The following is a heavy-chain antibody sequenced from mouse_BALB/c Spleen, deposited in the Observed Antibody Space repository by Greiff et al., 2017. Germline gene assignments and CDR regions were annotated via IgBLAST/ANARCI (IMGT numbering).Heavy chain of an antibody. V-gene: IGHV5-17*02. CDR1: GFTFSSFG. CDR3: ARTMITTGGYYYAMDY. J-gene: IGHJ4*01. CDR2: ISSGSSTI. Sequence: EVKLEESWGGLVQPGGSRKLSCAASGFTFSSFGMHWVRQAPEKGLEWVAYISSGSSTIYYADTVKGRFTISRDNPKNTLFLQMTSLRSEDTAMYYCARTMITTGGYYYAMDYWGQGTSVTVSS. D-gene: IGHD2-4*01.